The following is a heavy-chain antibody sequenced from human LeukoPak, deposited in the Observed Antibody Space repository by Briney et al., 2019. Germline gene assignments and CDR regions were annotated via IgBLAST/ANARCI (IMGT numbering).Heavy chain of an antibody. V-gene: IGHV3-33*01. CDR3: ARANYDFWSGYHFDY. D-gene: IGHD3-3*01. CDR2: IWYDGSNK. CDR1: GFTFSSYG. J-gene: IGHJ4*02. Sequence: GGSLRLSCAASGFTFSSYGMHWVRQAPGTGLEWVAVIWYDGSNKYYADSVKGRFTISRDNSKNTLYLQMNSLRAEDTAVYYCARANYDFWSGYHFDYWGQGTLVTVSS.